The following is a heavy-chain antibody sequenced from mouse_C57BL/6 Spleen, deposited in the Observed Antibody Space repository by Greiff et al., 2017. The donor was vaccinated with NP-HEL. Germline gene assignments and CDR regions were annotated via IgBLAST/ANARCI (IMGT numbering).Heavy chain of an antibody. Sequence: VKLMESGAELVKPGASVKISCKASGYAFSSYWMNWVKQRPGKGLEWIGQIYPGDGDTNYNGKFKGKATLTADKSSSTAYMQLSSLTSEDSAVYFCARYETGTLYFDYWGQGTTLTVSS. D-gene: IGHD4-1*01. J-gene: IGHJ2*01. CDR3: ARYETGTLYFDY. CDR1: GYAFSSYW. V-gene: IGHV1-80*01. CDR2: IYPGDGDT.